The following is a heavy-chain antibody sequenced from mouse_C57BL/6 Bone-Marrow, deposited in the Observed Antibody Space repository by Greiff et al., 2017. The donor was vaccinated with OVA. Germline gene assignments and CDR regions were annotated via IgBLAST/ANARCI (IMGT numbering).Heavy chain of an antibody. J-gene: IGHJ4*01. D-gene: IGHD1-1*01. CDR2: ISNGGGST. CDR3: ASRVDGYAMDY. Sequence: EVHLVESGGGLVQPGGSLKLSCAASGFTFSDYYMSWVRQTPEKRLEWVAYISNGGGSTYYPDTVKGRFTISRDNAKNTLYLQMSRLKAEDTAIYYSASRVDGYAMDYWGQGTSVTVSS. CDR1: GFTFSDYY. V-gene: IGHV5-12*01.